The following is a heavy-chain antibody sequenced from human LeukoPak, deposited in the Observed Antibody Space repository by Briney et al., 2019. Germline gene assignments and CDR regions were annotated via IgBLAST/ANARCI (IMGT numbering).Heavy chain of an antibody. J-gene: IGHJ4*02. D-gene: IGHD6-13*01. CDR2: INWNGGSA. Sequence: GGSLRLSCAASGFTFDDYGITWVRQAPGKGLEWVSGINWNGGSAGYADSVKDRFTISRDNAKNSLYLHTNSLRAEDTALYYCARVSQYISSPFDYWGQGTLVTVSS. CDR3: ARVSQYISSPFDY. V-gene: IGHV3-20*04. CDR1: GFTFDDYG.